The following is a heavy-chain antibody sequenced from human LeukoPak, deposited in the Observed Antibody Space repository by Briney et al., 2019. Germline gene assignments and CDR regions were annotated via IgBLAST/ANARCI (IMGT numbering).Heavy chain of an antibody. CDR3: ARPPSGFTNGPGDH. CDR1: GYRFTSCX. CDR2: ISTYDVHA. V-gene: IGHV1-18*01. Sequence: ASVKVSCKASGYRFTSCXXXWVREAPGQGXXXXXXISTYDVHANYAQQLQGRVTITTSTSTITPYMDLRTLRSDDTAVYYCARPPSGFTNGPGDHLGQGTLVTVSS. D-gene: IGHD5-18*01. J-gene: IGHJ4*02.